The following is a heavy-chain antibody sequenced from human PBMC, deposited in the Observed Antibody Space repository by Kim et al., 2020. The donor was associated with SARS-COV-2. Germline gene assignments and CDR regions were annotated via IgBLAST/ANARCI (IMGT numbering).Heavy chain of an antibody. Sequence: GGSLRLSCAASGFTFSNAWMSWVRQAPGKGLEWVGRIKSKTDGGTTDYAAPVKGRFTISRDDSKNTLYLQMNSLKTEDTAVYYCTTDGLVVPAADMDVWGKGTTVTVSS. V-gene: IGHV3-15*01. D-gene: IGHD2-2*01. J-gene: IGHJ6*03. CDR3: TTDGLVVPAADMDV. CDR1: GFTFSNAW. CDR2: IKSKTDGGTT.